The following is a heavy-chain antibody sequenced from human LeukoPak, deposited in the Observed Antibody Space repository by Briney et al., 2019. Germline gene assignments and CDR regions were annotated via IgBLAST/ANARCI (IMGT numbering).Heavy chain of an antibody. J-gene: IGHJ3*02. Sequence: PSQTLSLTCAVSGGSISSGGYSWSWIRQPPGKGLEWIGYIYHSGSTYYNPSLKSRVTISVDRSKNQFSLKLSSVTAADTAVYYCARRRMVRGVNIQADAFDIWGQGTMVTVSS. V-gene: IGHV4-30-2*01. CDR1: GGSISSGGYS. CDR2: IYHSGST. D-gene: IGHD3-10*01. CDR3: ARRRMVRGVNIQADAFDI.